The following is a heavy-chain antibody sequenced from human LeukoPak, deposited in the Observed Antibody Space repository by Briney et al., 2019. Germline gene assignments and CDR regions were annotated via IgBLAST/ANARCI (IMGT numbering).Heavy chain of an antibody. V-gene: IGHV4-34*01. CDR1: GGSFSGYY. D-gene: IGHD5-18*01. CDR2: INHSGST. CDR3: ARGRERGYSYGFRYYYYGMDV. Sequence: SETLSLTCAVYGGSFSGYYWSWIRQPPGKGLEWIGEINHSGSTNYNPSLKSRVTISVDTSKNQFSLKLSSVTAADTAVYYCARGRERGYSYGFRYYYYGMDVWGQGTTVTVSS. J-gene: IGHJ6*02.